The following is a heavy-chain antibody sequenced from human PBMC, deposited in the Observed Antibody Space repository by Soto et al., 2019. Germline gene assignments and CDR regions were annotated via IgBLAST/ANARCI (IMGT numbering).Heavy chain of an antibody. CDR1: GYTFTSYG. Sequence: ASVKVSCKASGYTFTSYGISWVRQAPGQGLEWMGWISAYNGNTNYAQKHQGRVTMTTDTSTSTAYMELRRLISDDTSVYYCLSISSIAARFAFDIWGQGTMVTVSS. V-gene: IGHV1-18*01. J-gene: IGHJ3*02. CDR2: ISAYNGNT. CDR3: LSISSIAARFAFDI. D-gene: IGHD6-6*01.